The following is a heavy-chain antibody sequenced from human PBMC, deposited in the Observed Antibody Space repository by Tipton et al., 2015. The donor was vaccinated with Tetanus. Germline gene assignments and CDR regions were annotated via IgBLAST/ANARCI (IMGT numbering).Heavy chain of an antibody. CDR1: GGSFSGYY. Sequence: LRLSCAVFGGSFSGYYWNWIRQPPGKELEWIGKIDHSGSTSYNPSLKSRVTISVDTPKNQISLNLSSVTAADAAVYYCARWETVTAKNNYWGQGTLVTVSS. J-gene: IGHJ4*02. V-gene: IGHV4-34*01. CDR3: ARWETVTAKNNY. D-gene: IGHD2-21*02. CDR2: IDHSGST.